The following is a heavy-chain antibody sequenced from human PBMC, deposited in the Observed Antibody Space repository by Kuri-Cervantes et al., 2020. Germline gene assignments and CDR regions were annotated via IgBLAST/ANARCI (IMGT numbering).Heavy chain of an antibody. J-gene: IGHJ6*02. CDR3: AKRNDYGDYGDHYYYYGMDV. CDR2: ISGSGGST. D-gene: IGHD4-17*01. Sequence: GESLKISCAASGFTVSSNYMSWVRQAPGKGLEWVSAISGSGGSTYYADSVKGRFTISRDNSKNTLYLQMNSLRAEDTAVYYCAKRNDYGDYGDHYYYYGMDVWGQGTTVTVSS. V-gene: IGHV3-23*01. CDR1: GFTVSSNY.